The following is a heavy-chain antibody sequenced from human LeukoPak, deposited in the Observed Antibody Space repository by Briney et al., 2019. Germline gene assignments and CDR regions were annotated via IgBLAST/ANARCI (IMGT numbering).Heavy chain of an antibody. CDR2: IIPIFGTA. CDR1: GGTFSSYA. V-gene: IGHV1-69*13. Sequence: SVKVSCKASGGTFSSYAISWVRQAPGQGLEWMGGIIPIFGTANYVQKFQERVTITADESSSAPYIELSSLTSGRRTECDCVREKGYYDSSGYYRYWGQGTLVTVSS. D-gene: IGHD3-22*01. CDR3: VREKGYYDSSGYYRY. J-gene: IGHJ4*02.